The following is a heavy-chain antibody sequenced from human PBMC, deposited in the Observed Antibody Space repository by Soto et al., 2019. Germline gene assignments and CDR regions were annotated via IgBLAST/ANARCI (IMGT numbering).Heavy chain of an antibody. CDR2: ISTYNRDT. V-gene: IGHV1-18*01. D-gene: IGHD2-21*02. Sequence: QVQLVQSGAEVKKPGASVKVSCKASGYTFTSYGVCWVRQAPGHGLEWMGWISTYNRDTKIAQKFQGRVTMTTDRSTSTAYMELRSLRSDDTAVYYCARDHRGGNSGGRFDPWGQGTLVTVSS. J-gene: IGHJ5*02. CDR3: ARDHRGGNSGGRFDP. CDR1: GYTFTSYG.